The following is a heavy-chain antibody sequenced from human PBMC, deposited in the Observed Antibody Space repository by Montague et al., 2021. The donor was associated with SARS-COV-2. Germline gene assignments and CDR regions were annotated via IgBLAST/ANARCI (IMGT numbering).Heavy chain of an antibody. CDR2: FDHSGDT. J-gene: IGHJ2*01. CDR1: GGSISGHY. V-gene: IGHV4-59*11. D-gene: IGHD3-16*01. CDR3: AREFRIELWQTNWYFGL. Sequence: SETLSLTCSVSGGSISGHYWSWIRQPPGKGLEWIGNFDHSGDTKYNPSLKSRATISVDTSKNHFALRLSSVTAADTAVYYCAREFRIELWQTNWYFGLWGRGILVTVSS.